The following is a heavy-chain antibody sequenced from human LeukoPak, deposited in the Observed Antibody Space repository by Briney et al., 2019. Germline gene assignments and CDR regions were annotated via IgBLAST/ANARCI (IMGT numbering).Heavy chain of an antibody. CDR1: GGSISSGDYY. J-gene: IGHJ3*02. V-gene: IGHV4-30-4*01. CDR2: IYYSGST. CDR3: ASYPPTIGNAFDI. Sequence: LQTLSLTCTVSGGSISSGDYYWSWIRQPPGKGLEWIGYIYYSGSTYYNPSLKSRVTISVDTSKNQFSLKLSSVTAADTAVYYCASYPPTIGNAFDIWGQGTMVTVSS. D-gene: IGHD1-26*01.